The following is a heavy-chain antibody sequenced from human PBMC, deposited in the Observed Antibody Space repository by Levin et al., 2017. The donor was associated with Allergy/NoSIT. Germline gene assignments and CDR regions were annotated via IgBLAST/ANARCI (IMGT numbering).Heavy chain of an antibody. Sequence: ASVKVSCRASGYTFTGYYMHWVRQAPGQGLEWMGWINPNSGGTNYAQNFQGRVTMTRATSISTAYMELSRLRSDDTAVYYCATVSQTIGYAFDIWGQGTMVTVSS. V-gene: IGHV1-2*02. J-gene: IGHJ3*02. D-gene: IGHD3-9*01. CDR3: ATVSQTIGYAFDI. CDR1: GYTFTGYY. CDR2: INPNSGGT.